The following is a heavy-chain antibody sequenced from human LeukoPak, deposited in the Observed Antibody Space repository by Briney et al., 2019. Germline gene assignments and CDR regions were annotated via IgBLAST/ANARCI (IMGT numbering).Heavy chain of an antibody. CDR2: INPNSGGT. Sequence: GSVKVSCKASVYTFTGYYMHWVRQAPGQGLEWMGWINPNSGGTNYAQKFQGWVTMTRDTSISTAYMELSRLRSDDTAVYYCARVGDSSGYYFAFDYWGQGTLVTPSS. D-gene: IGHD3-22*01. CDR3: ARVGDSSGYYFAFDY. CDR1: VYTFTGYY. J-gene: IGHJ4*02. V-gene: IGHV1-2*04.